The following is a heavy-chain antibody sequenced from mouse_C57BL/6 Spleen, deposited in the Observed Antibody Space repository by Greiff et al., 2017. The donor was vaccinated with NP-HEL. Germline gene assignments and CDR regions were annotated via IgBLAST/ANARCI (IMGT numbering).Heavy chain of an antibody. CDR3: ARSGDYVLKAY. D-gene: IGHD2-4*01. CDR1: GYTFTSYW. CDR2: IHPNSGST. J-gene: IGHJ3*01. V-gene: IGHV1-64*01. Sequence: VQLQQPGAELVKPGASVKLSCKASGYTFTSYWMHWVKQRPGQGLEWIGMIHPNSGSTNYNEKFKSKATLTVDKSSSTAYMQLSSLTSEDSAVYYCARSGDYVLKAYWGQGTLVTVSA.